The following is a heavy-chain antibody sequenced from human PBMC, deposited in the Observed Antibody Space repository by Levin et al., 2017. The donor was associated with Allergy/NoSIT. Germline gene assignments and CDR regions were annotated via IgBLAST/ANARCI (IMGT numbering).Heavy chain of an antibody. V-gene: IGHV3-23*01. Sequence: GGSLRLSCAASGFTFSSYAMSWVRQAPGKGLEWVSVISNSGGSTYYAGSVKGRLTIPRDNSKNTLYLQMNSLRAEDTAVYYCAKAADYCSGGSCYGPTNAIDIWGLGTMVTVSS. CDR2: ISNSGGST. J-gene: IGHJ3*02. CDR1: GFTFSSYA. D-gene: IGHD2-15*01. CDR3: AKAADYCSGGSCYGPTNAIDI.